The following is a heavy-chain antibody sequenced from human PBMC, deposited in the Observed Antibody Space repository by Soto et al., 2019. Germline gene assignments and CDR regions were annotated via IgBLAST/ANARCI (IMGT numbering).Heavy chain of an antibody. J-gene: IGHJ4*02. CDR3: ARGRHSSANYPWYFDY. CDR2: IYYSGST. Sequence: SETLSLTCTVSGGSISSGDYYWSWIRQPPGKGLEWIGYIYYSGSTYYNPSLKSRVTISVDTSKNQFSLKLSSVTAADTAVYYCARGRHSSANYPWYFDYWGQGTLVTVSS. CDR1: GGSISSGDYY. D-gene: IGHD3-22*01. V-gene: IGHV4-30-4*02.